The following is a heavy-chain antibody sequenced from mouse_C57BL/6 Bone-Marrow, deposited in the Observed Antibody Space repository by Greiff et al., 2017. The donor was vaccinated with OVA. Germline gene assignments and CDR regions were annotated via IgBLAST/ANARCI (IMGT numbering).Heavy chain of an antibody. CDR1: GFSFNTYA. CDR3: VRQGYYYGSSFYWYFDV. J-gene: IGHJ1*03. Sequence: GGGLVQPKGSLKLSCAVSGFSFNTYAMNWVRQAPGKGLEWVARIRSKSNNYATYYADSVKDRFTISRDDSESMLYLQMNNLKTEDTAMYYCVRQGYYYGSSFYWYFDVWGTGTTVTVSS. D-gene: IGHD1-1*01. CDR2: IRSKSNNYAT. V-gene: IGHV10-1*01.